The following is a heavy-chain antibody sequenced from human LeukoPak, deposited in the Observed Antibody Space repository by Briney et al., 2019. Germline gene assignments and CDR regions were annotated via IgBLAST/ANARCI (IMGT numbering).Heavy chain of an antibody. CDR3: ARVGPRDNNLLWFGEFEFDY. CDR2: ISPYNGNT. Sequence: ASVKVFCKASGYSFTSHSITWVRQAPGQGLEWMGWISPYNGNTQSAQKVQGRVTMTTDTSTGTAYMELRSLRSGDTAVYYCARVGPRDNNLLWFGEFEFDYWGQGTLVSVSS. J-gene: IGHJ4*02. CDR1: GYSFTSHS. D-gene: IGHD3-10*01. V-gene: IGHV1-18*01.